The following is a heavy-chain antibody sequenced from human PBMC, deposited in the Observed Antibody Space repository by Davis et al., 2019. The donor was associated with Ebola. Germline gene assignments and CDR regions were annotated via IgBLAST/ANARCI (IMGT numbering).Heavy chain of an antibody. Sequence: GESLKISCAASGFTFSRYAMSWVRQAPGKGLEWVSAISGSGGSTYYADSVKGRFTISRDNSKNTLYLQMNSLRAEDTAVYYCARVSGSQVYWGQGTLVTVSS. V-gene: IGHV3-23*01. CDR1: GFTFSRYA. J-gene: IGHJ4*02. D-gene: IGHD1-26*01. CDR2: ISGSGGST. CDR3: ARVSGSQVY.